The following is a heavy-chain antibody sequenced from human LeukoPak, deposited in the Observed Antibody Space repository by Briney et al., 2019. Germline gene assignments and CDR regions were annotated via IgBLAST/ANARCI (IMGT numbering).Heavy chain of an antibody. Sequence: SETLSLTCAVYGGSFSGYYWSWIRQPPGKGLEWIGYIYHSGSTYYNPSLKSRVTISVDRSKNQFSLKLSSVTAADTAVYYCARGYGSGSYNFDYWGQGTLVTVTS. V-gene: IGHV4-34*01. D-gene: IGHD3-10*01. CDR1: GGSFSGYY. J-gene: IGHJ4*02. CDR2: IYHSGST. CDR3: ARGYGSGSYNFDY.